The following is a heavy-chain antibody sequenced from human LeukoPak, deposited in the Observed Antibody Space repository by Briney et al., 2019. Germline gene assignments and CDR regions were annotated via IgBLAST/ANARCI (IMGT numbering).Heavy chain of an antibody. J-gene: IGHJ5*02. D-gene: IGHD3-10*01. CDR1: GGSVSSGSYY. CDR2: IYYSGST. CDR3: ARGYGSGSYYWFDP. Sequence: SETLSLTCTVSGGSVSSGSYYWSWTRQPPGKGLEWIGYIYYSGSTNYNPSLKSRVTISVDTSKNQFSLKLSSVTAADTAVYYCARGYGSGSYYWFDPWGQGTLVTVSS. V-gene: IGHV4-61*01.